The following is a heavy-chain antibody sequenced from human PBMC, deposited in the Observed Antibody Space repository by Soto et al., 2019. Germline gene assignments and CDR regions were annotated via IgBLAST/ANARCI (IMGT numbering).Heavy chain of an antibody. CDR3: AKSVVLMVYAEEGVDGYMDV. CDR1: GFTFSSYA. Sequence: EVQLLESGGGLVQPGGSLRLSCAASGFTFSSYAMSWVRQAPGKGLEWVSAISGSGGSTYYADSVKGRFNISRDNSKNTLYLQMNSLRAEDTAVYYCAKSVVLMVYAEEGVDGYMDVWGKGTTVTVSS. CDR2: ISGSGGST. D-gene: IGHD2-8*01. J-gene: IGHJ6*03. V-gene: IGHV3-23*01.